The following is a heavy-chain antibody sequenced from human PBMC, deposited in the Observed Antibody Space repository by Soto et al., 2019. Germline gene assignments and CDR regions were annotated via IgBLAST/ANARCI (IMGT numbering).Heavy chain of an antibody. CDR2: IWYDGSNK. CDR1: GFTFSSYG. CDR3: ARDPHLSSSYHGDYGMDV. J-gene: IGHJ6*02. D-gene: IGHD6-6*01. V-gene: IGHV3-33*01. Sequence: QVQLVESGGGVVQPGRSLRLSCAASGFTFSSYGMHWVRQAPGKGLEWVAVIWYDGSNKYYADSVKGRFTISRDNSKNTVYLQMNSLRAEDTAVYYCARDPHLSSSYHGDYGMDVWGQGTTVTVSS.